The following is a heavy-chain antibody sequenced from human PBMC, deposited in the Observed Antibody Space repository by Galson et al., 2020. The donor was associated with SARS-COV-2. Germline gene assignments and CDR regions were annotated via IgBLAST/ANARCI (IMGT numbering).Heavy chain of an antibody. D-gene: IGHD2-2*01. CDR2: ISYDGTTR. J-gene: IGHJ4*02. V-gene: IGHV3-30*04. CDR1: GFTFSSSA. Sequence: QLGESLKISCAASGFTFSSSAMHWVRQAPSKGLEWVAIISYDGTTRYNSDSVKGRFTISRDISKNTQYLQMNRLRPEDTGVYYCARETDDHCSRGYDYWVQGTLVTVSS. CDR3: ARETDDHCSRGYDY.